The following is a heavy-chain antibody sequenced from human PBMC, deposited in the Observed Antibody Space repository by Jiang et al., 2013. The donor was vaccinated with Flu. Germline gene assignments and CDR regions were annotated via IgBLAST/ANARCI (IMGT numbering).Heavy chain of an antibody. CDR2: STHSGRS. Sequence: GLVKPSGTLSLTCAVYGDFLSSSDWWSWVRQAPGKGLEWIGESTHSGRSNYNPSLESRVTMSTDKSKRQFSLTLTSVTAADTAVYYCARVIQFGVWGYFDYWGQ. CDR1: GDFLSSSDW. V-gene: IGHV4-4*02. D-gene: IGHD3-16*01. J-gene: IGHJ4*02. CDR3: ARVIQFGVWGYFDY.